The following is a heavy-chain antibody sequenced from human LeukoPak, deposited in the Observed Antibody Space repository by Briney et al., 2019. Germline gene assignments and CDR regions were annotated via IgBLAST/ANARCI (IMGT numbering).Heavy chain of an antibody. CDR3: TSIVVVTATTLIDY. J-gene: IGHJ4*02. CDR1: GFTFSGSA. D-gene: IGHD2-21*02. CDR2: IRSKANSYAT. V-gene: IGHV3-73*01. Sequence: GGSLKLPCAASGFTFSGSAMHWVRQASGKGLEWVGRIRSKANSYATAYAALVKGRFTISRDDSKNTAYLQMNSLKTEDTAVYYCTSIVVVTATTLIDYWGQGTLVTVSS.